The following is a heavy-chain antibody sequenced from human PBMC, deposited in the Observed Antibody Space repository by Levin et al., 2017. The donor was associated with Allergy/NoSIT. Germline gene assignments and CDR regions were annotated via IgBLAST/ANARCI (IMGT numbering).Heavy chain of an antibody. J-gene: IGHJ4*02. CDR1: GFTFSSYA. D-gene: IGHD3-22*01. V-gene: IGHV3-23*01. Sequence: GGSLRLSCAASGFTFSSYAMSWVRQAPGKGLEWVSAISGSGGSTYYADSVKGRFTISRDNSKNTLYLQMNSLRAEDTAVYYCAKDSYYYDTQTNFAYWGQGTLVTVSS. CDR3: AKDSYYYDTQTNFAY. CDR2: ISGSGGST.